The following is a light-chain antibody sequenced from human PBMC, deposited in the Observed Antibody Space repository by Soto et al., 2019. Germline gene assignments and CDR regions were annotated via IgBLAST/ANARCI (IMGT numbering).Light chain of an antibody. V-gene: IGKV3-20*01. CDR2: GTS. CDR3: QQFGSWT. CDR1: QTISSNN. J-gene: IGKJ1*01. Sequence: EIVLTQSPGTLSVSPGERATLSCRASQTISSNNLAWYQQKPGQAPSLLICGTSSRATGIPDRFSGSGSGTDFTLTISRLEPEDSAMYYCQQFGSWTFGQGTKVEI.